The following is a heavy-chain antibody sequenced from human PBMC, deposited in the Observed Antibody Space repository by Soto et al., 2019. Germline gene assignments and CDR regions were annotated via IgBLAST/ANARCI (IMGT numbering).Heavy chain of an antibody. D-gene: IGHD4-4*01. CDR2: IKPDESEK. CDR1: GFTFSDSW. Sequence: EVQLVESGGGLVQPGGSLRLSCTASGFTFSDSWMTWVRQAPGKGLEWVARIKPDESEKKYADSVKGRFSISRDNAKNSMYLQMDSLRGEDTAVYDCVRGGSNSDSWGQGTLVTVSS. J-gene: IGHJ5*02. V-gene: IGHV3-7*01. CDR3: VRGGSNSDS.